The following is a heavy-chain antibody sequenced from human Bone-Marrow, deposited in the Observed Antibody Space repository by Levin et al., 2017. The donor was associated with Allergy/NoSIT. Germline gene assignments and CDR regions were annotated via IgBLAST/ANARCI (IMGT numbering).Heavy chain of an antibody. CDR1: RGSMRGYF. CDR3: ARGDSSGYAGY. J-gene: IGHJ4*02. CDR2: IFYNGRT. Sequence: ETLSLTCTVSRGSMRGYFWSWIRQPPGKGLEWIGYIFYNGRTSYNPSLKSRVNISGDTSKNEFSLKLTSLSAADTAVYFCARGDSSGYAGYWGQGLLVTVSS. V-gene: IGHV4-59*01. D-gene: IGHD3-22*01.